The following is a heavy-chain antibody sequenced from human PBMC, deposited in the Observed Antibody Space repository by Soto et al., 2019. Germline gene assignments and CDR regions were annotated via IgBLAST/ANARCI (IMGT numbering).Heavy chain of an antibody. CDR2: IWYDGSNK. J-gene: IGHJ6*02. CDR1: GFTFSSYG. CDR3: ARVGNYDFWSGYYWADYYYYGMDV. V-gene: IGHV3-33*01. D-gene: IGHD3-3*01. Sequence: PGGSLRLGCSASGFTFSSYGMHWVRQAPGKGLEWVAVIWYDGSNKYYADSVKGRFTISRDNSKNTLYLQMNSLRAEDTAVYYCARVGNYDFWSGYYWADYYYYGMDVWGQGATVTVSS.